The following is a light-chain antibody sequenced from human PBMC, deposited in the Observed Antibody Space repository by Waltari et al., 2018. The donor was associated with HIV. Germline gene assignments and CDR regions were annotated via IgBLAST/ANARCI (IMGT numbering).Light chain of an antibody. CDR2: WAS. V-gene: IGKV4-1*01. CDR3: QQYYSTPYT. Sequence: DIVMTQSPDSLAVSLGERATINCKSSQSVLYSSHNKDYLAWYQQIPGQPPKLLIYWASTRESGVPDRFSGSGSGTDFTLTISSLQAEDVAVYYCQQYYSTPYTCGQGTKLEIK. J-gene: IGKJ2*01. CDR1: QSVLYSSHNKDY.